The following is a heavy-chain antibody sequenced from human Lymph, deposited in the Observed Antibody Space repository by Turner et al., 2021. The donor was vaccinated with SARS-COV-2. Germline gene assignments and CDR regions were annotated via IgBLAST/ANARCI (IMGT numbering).Heavy chain of an antibody. CDR1: GGSISSYY. V-gene: IGHV4-59*08. CDR2: IHYSGST. J-gene: IGHJ6*02. D-gene: IGHD6-19*01. Sequence: QVQLQESGPGLVKPSETLSLTCTVSGGSISSYYWSWIRQPPGKGLEWIGYIHYSGSTNYNPSLKSRVTISVDTSKNQFSLKLNSVTAADTAVYYCARHGFSGWYGGGMDVGGQGTKVTVSS. CDR3: ARHGFSGWYGGGMDV.